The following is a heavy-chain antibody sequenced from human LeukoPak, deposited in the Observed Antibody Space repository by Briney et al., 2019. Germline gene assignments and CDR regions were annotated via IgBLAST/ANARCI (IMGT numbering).Heavy chain of an antibody. J-gene: IGHJ4*02. CDR3: ARWVHDDRYFDY. CDR2: IYFTGNT. Sequence: PSETLSLTCTVSGGSISSSSYYWGWIRQPPGKGLEWIGMIYFTGNTYYNPSLRSRVTLSLDTSKNQFSLQLNSVTPEDTAVYYCARWVHDDRYFDYWGQGTLVTVSS. CDR1: GGSISSSSYY. V-gene: IGHV4-39*01. D-gene: IGHD1-1*01.